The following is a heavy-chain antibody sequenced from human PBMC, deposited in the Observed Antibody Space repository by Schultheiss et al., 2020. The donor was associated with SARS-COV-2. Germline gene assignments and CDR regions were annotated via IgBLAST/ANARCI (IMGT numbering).Heavy chain of an antibody. J-gene: IGHJ6*02. CDR3: AKDRDSNTGYGMDV. CDR1: GFTFSSYS. D-gene: IGHD2-15*01. V-gene: IGHV3-23*01. Sequence: GGSLRLSCAASGFTFSSYSMNWVRQAPGKGLEWVSAISGSGVSTYYADSVTGRFTISRDNSKNTLHVQMNSLTEEDTAVYYCAKDRDSNTGYGMDVWGQGTTVTVSS. CDR2: ISGSGVST.